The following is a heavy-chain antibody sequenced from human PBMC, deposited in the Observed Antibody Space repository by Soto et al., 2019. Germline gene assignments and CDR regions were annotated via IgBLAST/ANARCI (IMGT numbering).Heavy chain of an antibody. D-gene: IGHD3-3*01. CDR2: IYWDDDK. J-gene: IGHJ6*02. V-gene: IGHV2-5*02. CDR1: GFSLSTSGVG. Sequence: QITLKESGPTLVKPTQTLTLTCTFSGFSLSTSGVGVGWIRQPPGKALEWLALIYWDDDKRYSPSLKSRLTITKDTSKNQVVLTMTNMDPVDTATYYCAHTGPSVIFGVVQSYYYYYGMDVWGQGTTVTVSS. CDR3: AHTGPSVIFGVVQSYYYYYGMDV.